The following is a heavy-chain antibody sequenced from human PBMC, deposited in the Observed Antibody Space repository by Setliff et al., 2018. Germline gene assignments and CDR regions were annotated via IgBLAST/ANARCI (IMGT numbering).Heavy chain of an antibody. D-gene: IGHD3-3*01. J-gene: IGHJ4*02. V-gene: IGHV4-39*07. CDR3: ARRETYYNFWSGYYAY. CDR1: GGSISSSSYY. CDR2: IYYSGST. Sequence: KSSETLSLTCTVSGGSISSSSYYWGWIRQPPGKGLEWIGSIYYSGSTYYNPSLKSRVTISVDTSKNQFSLKLSSVTAADTAAYYCARRETYYNFWSGYYAYWGQGTLVTVSS.